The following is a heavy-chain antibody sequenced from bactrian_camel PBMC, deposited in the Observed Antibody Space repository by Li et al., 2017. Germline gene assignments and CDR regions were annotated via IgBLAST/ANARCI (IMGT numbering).Heavy chain of an antibody. CDR3: TVRQSAGCLLRHIGDTFTY. V-gene: IGHV3S6*01. J-gene: IGHJ4*01. CDR2: IDSDGSAA. Sequence: HVQLVESGGGSVQAGGSLRLSCVASGNTLTSSCMAWLRQVPGKPREMVARIDSDGSAAYSDSVKGRFSLSKDSAKRALYLQMNNLKPEDSGMYYCTVRQSAGCLLRHIGDTFTYRGQGTQVTVS. D-gene: IGHD3*01. CDR1: GNTLTSSC.